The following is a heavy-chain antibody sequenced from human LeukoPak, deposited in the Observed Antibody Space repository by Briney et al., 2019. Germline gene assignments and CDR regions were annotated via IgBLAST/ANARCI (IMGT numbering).Heavy chain of an antibody. CDR3: AKDPTTSYDILTGFGSSKPPVYYYYGMDV. Sequence: QPGRSLRLSCAASGFTFSSYGMHWVRQAPGKGLGWVAVISYDGSNKYYADSVKGRFTISRDNSKNTLYLQMNSLRAEDTAVYYCAKDPTTSYDILTGFGSSKPPVYYYYGMDVWGQGTTVTVSS. J-gene: IGHJ6*02. V-gene: IGHV3-30*18. CDR1: GFTFSSYG. CDR2: ISYDGSNK. D-gene: IGHD3-9*01.